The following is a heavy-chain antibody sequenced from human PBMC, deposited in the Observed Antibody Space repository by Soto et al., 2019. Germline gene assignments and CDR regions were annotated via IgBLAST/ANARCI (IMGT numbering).Heavy chain of an antibody. CDR1: GVTFSSYT. D-gene: IGHD2-15*01. J-gene: IGHJ3*02. V-gene: IGHV1-69*02. CDR3: AGGRGGIVVVVAATPGRAFDI. Sequence: SLKVSCKASGVTFSSYTICWVRQAPGQGLEWMGRIIPILGIANYAQKFQGRVTITADKSTSTAYMELSSLRSEDTAVYYCAGGRGGIVVVVAATPGRAFDIWGQGTMVTVSS. CDR2: IIPILGIA.